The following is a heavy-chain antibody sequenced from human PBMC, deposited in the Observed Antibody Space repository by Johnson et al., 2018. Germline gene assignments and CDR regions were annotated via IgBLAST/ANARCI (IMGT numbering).Heavy chain of an antibody. CDR3: ARGSYSYDSSGYLGSFQH. V-gene: IGHV1-46*01. D-gene: IGHD3-22*01. CDR2: INHSGSST. CDR1: GYTFTSYY. Sequence: QVQLVQSGAEVKKXGASXKVXCKASGYTFTSYYMHWVRQAPGQGLEWMGIINHSGSSTSYAKKFQGRVTMTRATSTSTVYMELSSLRSEDTAVYYCARGSYSYDSSGYLGSFQHWGQGTLVTVSS. J-gene: IGHJ1*01.